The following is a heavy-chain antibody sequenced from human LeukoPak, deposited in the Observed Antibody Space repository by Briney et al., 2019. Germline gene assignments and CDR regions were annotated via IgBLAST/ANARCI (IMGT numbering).Heavy chain of an antibody. CDR2: IYPGDSDT. CDR3: ARPYSGYAVDAFNI. Sequence: GESLKISCEGSGYIFTSYWIGWVRQLPGKGLEWMGIIYPGDSDTRYSPSFQGQVTISADKSISTAYLQWSSLKASDTAMYYCARPYSGYAVDAFNIWGQGTMVTVSS. CDR1: GYIFTSYW. D-gene: IGHD5-12*01. J-gene: IGHJ3*02. V-gene: IGHV5-51*01.